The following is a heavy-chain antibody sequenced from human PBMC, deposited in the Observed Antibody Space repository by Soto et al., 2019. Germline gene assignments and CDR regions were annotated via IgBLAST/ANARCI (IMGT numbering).Heavy chain of an antibody. CDR3: ARFGGVDTAMVVDYYYYGMDV. J-gene: IGHJ6*02. CDR1: GGSISSYY. D-gene: IGHD5-18*01. CDR2: IYYSGST. Sequence: SETLSLTCTVSGGSISSYYWSWIRQPPGKGLEWIGYIYYSGSTNYNPSLKSRVTISVDTSKNQFSLKLSSVTAADTAVYYCARFGGVDTAMVVDYYYYGMDVWGQGTAVTVSS. V-gene: IGHV4-59*08.